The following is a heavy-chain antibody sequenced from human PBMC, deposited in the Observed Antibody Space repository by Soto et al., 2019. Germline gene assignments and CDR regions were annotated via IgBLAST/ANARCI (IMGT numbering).Heavy chain of an antibody. V-gene: IGHV4-34*01. CDR2: IHHSGST. CDR1: GGSFSGYY. J-gene: IGHJ4*02. CDR3: ALDIVAKITFWGN. D-gene: IGHD5-12*01. Sequence: QVQLQQWGAGLLKPSETLSLTCAVYGGSFSGYYWSWIRQPPGKGLEWIGEIHHSGSTNYNPSLTSQVTISVHTPKHQFSLKLSSVTAAGTAVYYCALDIVAKITFWGNWGQVTLVTVSS.